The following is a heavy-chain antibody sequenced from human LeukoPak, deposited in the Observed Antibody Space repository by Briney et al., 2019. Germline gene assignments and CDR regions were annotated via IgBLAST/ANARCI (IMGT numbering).Heavy chain of an antibody. CDR2: INSDGSST. J-gene: IGHJ4*02. V-gene: IGHV3-74*01. Sequence: GGSLRLSGAASGFTFSSYWMHWVRQAPGKGLVWVSRINSDGSSTNYADSVKGRFTISRDNAKNTLYLIMNSLRAEDTAVSYCARHSYSISWFLGYWGQGTLVTVSS. CDR1: GFTFSSYW. CDR3: ARHSYSISWFLGY. D-gene: IGHD6-13*01.